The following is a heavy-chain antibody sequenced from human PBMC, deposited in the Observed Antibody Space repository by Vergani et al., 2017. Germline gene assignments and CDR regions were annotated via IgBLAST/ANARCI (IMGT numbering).Heavy chain of an antibody. CDR2: ISYDGSNK. CDR3: AKDQYSSSLLAAYYGMDV. D-gene: IGHD6-13*01. V-gene: IGHV3-30*18. J-gene: IGHJ6*02. CDR1: GFTFSSYG. Sequence: QVQLVESGGGVVQPGRSLRLSCAASGFTFSSYGMHWVRQAPGKGLEWVAVISYDGSNKYYADSVKGRFTISRDNSKNTLYLQMNSLRAEDTAVYYCAKDQYSSSLLAAYYGMDVWGQGP.